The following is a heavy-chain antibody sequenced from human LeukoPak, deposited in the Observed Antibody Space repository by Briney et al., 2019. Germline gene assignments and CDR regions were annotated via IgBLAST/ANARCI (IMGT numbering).Heavy chain of an antibody. CDR2: IYTSGST. CDR3: ARRVIDCSSTSCYNDAFDI. Sequence: SETLSLTCEVYAESFSAYYWSWIRQPPGKGLEWIGYIYTSGSTNYNPSLKSRVTISVDTSKNQFSLKLSSVTAADTAVYYCARRVIDCSSTSCYNDAFDIWGQGTMVTVSS. CDR1: AESFSAYY. V-gene: IGHV4-4*09. J-gene: IGHJ3*02. D-gene: IGHD2-2*02.